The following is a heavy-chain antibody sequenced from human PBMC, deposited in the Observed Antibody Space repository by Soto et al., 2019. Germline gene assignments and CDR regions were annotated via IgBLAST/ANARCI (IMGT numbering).Heavy chain of an antibody. J-gene: IGHJ4*02. V-gene: IGHV1-24*01. CDR1: GHSLTDLS. CDR3: ATTRTTYVYDFDS. Sequence: ASVKVSCKVAGHSLTDLSMHWVRQGPGRGLEWLGGFDPEEGEIIYAQNFQGRIRLTEDTSTDTAFMELNSLKSEDTAVYYCATTRTTYVYDFDSWGQGTLVTVSS. D-gene: IGHD3-16*01. CDR2: FDPEEGEI.